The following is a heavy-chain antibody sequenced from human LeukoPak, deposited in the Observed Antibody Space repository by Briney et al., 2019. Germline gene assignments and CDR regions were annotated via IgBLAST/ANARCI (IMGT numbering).Heavy chain of an antibody. CDR1: GYTFTSYA. CDR2: INAGNGNT. CDR3: AIVESSSWYSTGGGNWFDP. Sequence: GASVKASCKASGYTFTSYAMHWVRQAPGQRLEWMGWINAGNGNTKYSQKFQGRVTITRDTSASTAYMELSSLRSEDTAVYYCAIVESSSWYSTGGGNWFDPWGQGTLVTVSS. J-gene: IGHJ5*02. D-gene: IGHD6-13*01. V-gene: IGHV1-3*01.